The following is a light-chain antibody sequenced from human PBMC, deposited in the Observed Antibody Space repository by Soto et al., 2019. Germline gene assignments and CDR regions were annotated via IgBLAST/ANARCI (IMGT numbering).Light chain of an antibody. Sequence: EIVMTQSPATLSLSPGERATLSCRASQSVSTNVAWYQQRPGQALSLLIYGASTRASGCPSRFTGSGSATEFTLTISSLQSEDFALYYCQQYDNWPPGITFGQGTRLEIK. J-gene: IGKJ5*01. CDR3: QQYDNWPPGIT. CDR2: GAS. V-gene: IGKV3-15*01. CDR1: QSVSTN.